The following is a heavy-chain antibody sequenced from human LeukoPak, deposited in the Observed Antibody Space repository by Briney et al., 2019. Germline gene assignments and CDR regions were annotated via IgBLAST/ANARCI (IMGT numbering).Heavy chain of an antibody. Sequence: ASVKVSCKASGGTFSSYAISWVRQAPGQGLEWVGGIIPIFGTANYAQKFQGRVTITADKSTSTAYMELSSLRSEDTAVYYCARLVAGAYYYYGMDVWGKGTTVTVSS. CDR1: GGTFSSYA. V-gene: IGHV1-69*06. D-gene: IGHD2-15*01. CDR2: IIPIFGTA. J-gene: IGHJ6*04. CDR3: ARLVAGAYYYYGMDV.